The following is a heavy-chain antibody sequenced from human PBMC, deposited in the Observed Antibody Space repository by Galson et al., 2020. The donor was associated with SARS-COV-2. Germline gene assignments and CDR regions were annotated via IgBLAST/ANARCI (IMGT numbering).Heavy chain of an antibody. CDR1: GGSISSGSYY. J-gene: IGHJ6*03. CDR2: IYTSGST. V-gene: IGHV4-61*02. D-gene: IGHD4-17*01. CDR3: AREGFTVTTGTYYYYMDV. Sequence: SETLSLTCTVSGGSISSGSYYWSWIRQPAGKGLEWIGRIYTSGSTNYNPSLKSRVTISVDTSKNQFSLKLSSVTAADTAVYYCAREGFTVTTGTYYYYMDVWGKGTTVTISS.